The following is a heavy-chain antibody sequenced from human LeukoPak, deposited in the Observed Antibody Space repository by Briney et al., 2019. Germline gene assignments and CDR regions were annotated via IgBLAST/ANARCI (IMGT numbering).Heavy chain of an antibody. J-gene: IGHJ4*02. CDR2: LIPIFGTT. D-gene: IGHD2-15*01. CDR3: ASGVGHYSDILDY. Sequence: SVKVSCKASGGPFSSYSISWVRQAPGLGLEWMGALIPIFGTTYYAQTFQGRVTITADESATTAYMELSSLRSEDTAVYYCASGVGHYSDILDYWGQGTLVTVSS. CDR1: GGPFSSYS. V-gene: IGHV1-69*13.